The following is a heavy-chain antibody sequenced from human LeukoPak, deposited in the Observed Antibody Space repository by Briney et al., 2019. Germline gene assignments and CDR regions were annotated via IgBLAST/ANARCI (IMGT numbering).Heavy chain of an antibody. D-gene: IGHD5-18*01. J-gene: IGHJ3*02. CDR3: ASEWRQLWNDAFNI. V-gene: IGHV3-66*01. CDR2: IHSGDST. CDR1: GFTASNNF. Sequence: AGGSLRLSCTASGFTASNNFMSCVSRAPGKGLEWVSIIHSGDSTYYADSVKGRFTISRDNSKNTLYLQMNSLRVEDTAIYYCASEWRQLWNDAFNIWGQGTMVTVSS.